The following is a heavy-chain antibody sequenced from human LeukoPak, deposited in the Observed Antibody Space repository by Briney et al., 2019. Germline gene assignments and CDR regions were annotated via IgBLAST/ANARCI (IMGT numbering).Heavy chain of an antibody. Sequence: SQTLSLTCAISGDSVSSNSAAWNWIRQSPSRGLEWLVRTYYRSKWYNDYAVSVKSRITINPDTSKNQFSLQLNSVTPEDTAVYYCARADYYDSSGYYPLFDYWGQGTLVTVSS. CDR2: TYYRSKWYN. CDR3: ARADYYDSSGYYPLFDY. CDR1: GDSVSSNSAA. D-gene: IGHD3-22*01. J-gene: IGHJ4*02. V-gene: IGHV6-1*01.